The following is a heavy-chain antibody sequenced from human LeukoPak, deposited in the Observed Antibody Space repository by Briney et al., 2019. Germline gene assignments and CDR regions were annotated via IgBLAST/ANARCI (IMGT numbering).Heavy chain of an antibody. CDR2: ISSSSSYI. D-gene: IGHD3-10*01. V-gene: IGHV3-21*01. CDR1: GFTFSSYS. CDR3: ARENYGSGSYRDYYYGMDV. J-gene: IGHJ6*04. Sequence: GGSLRLSCAASGFTFSSYSMNWVRQAPGKGLEWVSSISSSSSYIYYADSVKGRFTISRNNAKNSLYLQMNSLRAEDTAVYYCARENYGSGSYRDYYYGMDVWGKGTTVTVSS.